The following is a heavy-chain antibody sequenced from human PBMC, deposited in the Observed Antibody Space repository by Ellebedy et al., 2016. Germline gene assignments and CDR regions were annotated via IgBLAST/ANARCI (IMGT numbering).Heavy chain of an antibody. J-gene: IGHJ4*02. V-gene: IGHV4-59*08. Sequence: SETLSLTXSVSGGSISSHYWSWIRQPPGKGLEWIGYIYHSGSTYYNPSLKSRVTISVDTSRNQFSLKLSSVTAADTAVYYCARRRASSGWFGFDYWGQGTLVTVSS. CDR2: IYHSGST. CDR1: GGSISSHY. D-gene: IGHD6-19*01. CDR3: ARRRASSGWFGFDY.